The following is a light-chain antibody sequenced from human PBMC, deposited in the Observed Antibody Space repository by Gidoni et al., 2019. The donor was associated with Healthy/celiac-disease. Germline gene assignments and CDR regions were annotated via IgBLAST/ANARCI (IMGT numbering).Light chain of an antibody. CDR1: QSVSSY. CDR3: QQRSNWLST. CDR2: DAS. V-gene: IGKV3-11*01. J-gene: IGKJ4*01. Sequence: ESVLTQSPATQSLSPGERATLSCRASQSVSSYLAWYQQQPGQAPRFLIYDASNRATGIPARFSGSGSGTDFTLTISSLEPEDFAVYYCQQRSNWLSTFGGGTKVEIK.